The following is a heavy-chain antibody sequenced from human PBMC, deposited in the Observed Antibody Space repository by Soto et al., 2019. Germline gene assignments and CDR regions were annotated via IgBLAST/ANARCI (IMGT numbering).Heavy chain of an antibody. D-gene: IGHD3-10*01. V-gene: IGHV4-39*01. CDR3: ARHSLLWFGEFHPLVY. CDR1: GGSISSSSYY. Sequence: SETLSLTCTVSGGSISSSSYYWGWIRQPPGKGLEWIGSIYYSGSTYYNPSLKSRVTISVDTSKNQFSLKLSSVTAADTAVYHCARHSLLWFGEFHPLVYWGQGTLVTVSS. J-gene: IGHJ4*02. CDR2: IYYSGST.